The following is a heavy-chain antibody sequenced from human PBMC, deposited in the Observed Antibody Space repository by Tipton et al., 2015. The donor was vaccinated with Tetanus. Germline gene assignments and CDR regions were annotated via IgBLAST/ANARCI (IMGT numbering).Heavy chain of an antibody. Sequence: LSLTCTVSGDSISSSEYYWGWIRQPPGEGLEWVSVISGSGGSTYYADSVKGRFTISRDNSKNTLYLQMNSLRAEDTAVYYCAKEGETMVRVVTVDYFDSWGQGTLVTVSS. D-gene: IGHD3-10*01. J-gene: IGHJ4*02. CDR2: ISGSGGST. CDR1: GDSISSSEY. CDR3: AKEGETMVRVVTVDYFDS. V-gene: IGHV3-23*01.